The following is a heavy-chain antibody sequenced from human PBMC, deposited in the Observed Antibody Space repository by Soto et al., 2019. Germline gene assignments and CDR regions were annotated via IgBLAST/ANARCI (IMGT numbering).Heavy chain of an antibody. CDR3: ARDGLRFSVPYRPSRFDY. J-gene: IGHJ4*02. D-gene: IGHD3-16*02. CDR2: IKHDTSEA. CDR1: GFKFRDYW. Sequence: EVQLVESGGGLVQPGRSLRLSCAASGFKFRDYWMSWVRQAPGKGLEWVGNIKHDTSEAHYADSVKGRFTIPRDNIKNCVFAQMIGLRVDYPASYYCARDGLRFSVPYRPSRFDYWGLGTQVTVSS. V-gene: IGHV3-7*01.